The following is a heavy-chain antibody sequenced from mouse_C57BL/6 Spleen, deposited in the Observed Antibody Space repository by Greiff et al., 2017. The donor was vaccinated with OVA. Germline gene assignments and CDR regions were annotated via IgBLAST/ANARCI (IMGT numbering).Heavy chain of an antibody. D-gene: IGHD1-1*02. CDR2: IYPGDGDT. CDR3: AKLWDYGGYFEV. Sequence: QVQLQQSGPELVKPGASVKISCKASGYAFSSSWMNWVKQRPGKGLEWIGRIYPGDGDTNYNGKFKGKATLTADKSSSTAYMQLSSLTSADSAVYCCAKLWDYGGYFEVWGTGTTVTVSS. J-gene: IGHJ1*03. V-gene: IGHV1-82*01. CDR1: GYAFSSSW.